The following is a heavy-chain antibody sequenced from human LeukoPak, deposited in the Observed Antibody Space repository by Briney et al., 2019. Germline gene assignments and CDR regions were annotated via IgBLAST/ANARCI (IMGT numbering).Heavy chain of an antibody. Sequence: ASVKVSCKASGYTFTGYYMHWVRQAPGQGLEWMGWINPNSGGTNYAQKFQGRVTMTRDTSISTAYMELSRLRSDDTAVYYCARNPLTPGFFAPGFDYWGQGTLVTVSS. CDR1: GYTFTGYY. CDR3: ARNPLTPGFFAPGFDY. V-gene: IGHV1-2*02. J-gene: IGHJ4*02. CDR2: INPNSGGT. D-gene: IGHD3-3*01.